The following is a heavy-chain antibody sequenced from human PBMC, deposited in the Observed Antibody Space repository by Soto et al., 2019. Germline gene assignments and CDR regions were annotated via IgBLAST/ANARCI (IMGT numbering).Heavy chain of an antibody. CDR1: GFTFSSYN. D-gene: IGHD5-12*01. Sequence: PGGSLRLSCAASGFTFSSYNMNWVRQAPGKGLEWVSGISSSSSYIYYADSVKGRFTISRDNAKNSLYLQMNSLRAEDTAVYYWASTRRDGYNNYYYYYGMDVWGQGTTVTVSS. V-gene: IGHV3-21*01. CDR2: ISSSSSYI. CDR3: ASTRRDGYNNYYYYYGMDV. J-gene: IGHJ6*02.